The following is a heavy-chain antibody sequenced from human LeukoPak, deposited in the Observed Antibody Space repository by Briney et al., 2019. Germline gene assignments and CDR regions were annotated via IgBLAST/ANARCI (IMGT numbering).Heavy chain of an antibody. V-gene: IGHV3-23*01. Sequence: GGSLRLSCAASGFTLSSYAMSWVRQGPGKGLEWVSAISVSGNTYHADSVKGRFTISRDSYKNTLYLQMSSLRAEDAAVYYCAKAPVTTCSGAYCYPFDYWGQGTLVAVSS. CDR3: AKAPVTTCSGAYCYPFDY. D-gene: IGHD2-15*01. J-gene: IGHJ4*02. CDR2: ISVSGNT. CDR1: GFTLSSYA.